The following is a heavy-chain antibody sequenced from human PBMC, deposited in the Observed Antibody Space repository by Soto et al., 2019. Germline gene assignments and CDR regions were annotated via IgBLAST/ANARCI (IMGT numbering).Heavy chain of an antibody. J-gene: IGHJ4*02. Sequence: GASVKVSCKASGYTFTSYAIHWVRQAPGQRLEWMGWINTGNGNTEYSQKFQGRVTITRDTSATTAHMELSSLTSEDTAVYYCAVNPAYPYWGQGTPVTV. CDR3: AVNPAYPY. CDR1: GYTFTSYA. D-gene: IGHD3-16*01. CDR2: INTGNGNT. V-gene: IGHV1-3*04.